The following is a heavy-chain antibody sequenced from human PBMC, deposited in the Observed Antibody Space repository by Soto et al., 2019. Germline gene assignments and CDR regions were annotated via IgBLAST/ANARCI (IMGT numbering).Heavy chain of an antibody. CDR2: IDPSDPYT. D-gene: IGHD2-2*01. Sequence: GESLKISCKGSGYSFTSYWISWVRQMPGKGLEWMGKIDPSDPYTNYSPSLQGHVTMSADKSISTAYLQWSSLKASDTAMYYCARHCSRTSCSYYYGMDVWGQGTTVTVSS. CDR3: ARHCSRTSCSYYYGMDV. V-gene: IGHV5-10-1*01. CDR1: GYSFTSYW. J-gene: IGHJ6*02.